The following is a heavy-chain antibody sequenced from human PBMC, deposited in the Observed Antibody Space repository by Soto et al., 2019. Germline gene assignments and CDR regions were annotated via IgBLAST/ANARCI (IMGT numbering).Heavy chain of an antibody. D-gene: IGHD3-22*01. CDR2: IYHGGST. CDR3: ARVGPWVPYYYDSSPYTFENWFDP. Sequence: SETLSLTCAVSGYSISSGYYWGWLRQPPGKGLEWIGGIYHGGSTYYNPSLNSRVTLSIDMTNNHVSLILNSVTAADTAVYYCARVGPWVPYYYDSSPYTFENWFDPWGQGTLVTVSS. J-gene: IGHJ5*02. CDR1: GYSISSGYY. V-gene: IGHV4-38-2*01.